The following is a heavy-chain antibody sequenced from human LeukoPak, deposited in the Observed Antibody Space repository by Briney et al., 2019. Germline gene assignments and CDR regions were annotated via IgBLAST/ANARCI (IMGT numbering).Heavy chain of an antibody. CDR3: ARAQAYDSSGYYYFDY. J-gene: IGHJ4*02. V-gene: IGHV1-69*01. CDR2: IIPIFGTA. Sequence: GASVKVSCKASGGTFSSYAISWVRQAPGQGLEWMGGIIPIFGTANYAQKFQGRVTITADESTSTAYMELSSLRSEDTAVYYCARAQAYDSSGYYYFDYWGQGTLVTVSS. D-gene: IGHD3-22*01. CDR1: GGTFSSYA.